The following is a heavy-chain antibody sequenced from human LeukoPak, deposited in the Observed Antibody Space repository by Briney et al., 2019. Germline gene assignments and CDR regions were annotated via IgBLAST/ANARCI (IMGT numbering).Heavy chain of an antibody. V-gene: IGHV4-59*01. CDR3: ARHLTFDY. D-gene: IGHD4/OR15-4a*01. Sequence: SETLSLTCTVSGGSISNYLWSWIRQPPGKGLEWIGYIYYSGSTNYNPSLKSRVTILVDTSKNQFSLKVSSVTAADTAVYYCARHLTFDYWGQGTLVTVSS. J-gene: IGHJ4*02. CDR2: IYYSGST. CDR1: GGSISNYL.